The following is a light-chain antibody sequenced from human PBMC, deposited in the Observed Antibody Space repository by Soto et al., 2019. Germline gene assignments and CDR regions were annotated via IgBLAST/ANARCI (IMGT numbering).Light chain of an antibody. Sequence: QSALTQPASVSASPGQSITISCTGTDSDVGSHNLVSWYQLHPGKAPKLMIYEVTKRPSGVTNRFSGSKSGNTASLTIAGLQAEDEADYYCCSYAVSNTYLCGNGTKVTVL. J-gene: IGLJ1*01. V-gene: IGLV2-23*02. CDR3: CSYAVSNTYL. CDR1: DSDVGSHNL. CDR2: EVT.